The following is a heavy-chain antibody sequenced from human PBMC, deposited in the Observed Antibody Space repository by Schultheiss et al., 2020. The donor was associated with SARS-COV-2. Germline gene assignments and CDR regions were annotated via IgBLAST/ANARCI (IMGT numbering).Heavy chain of an antibody. J-gene: IGHJ4*02. CDR2: IDYRRNT. V-gene: IGHV4-39*01. CDR1: GGPITSLTHY. Sequence: SETLSLTCTVSGGPITSLTHYWGWIRQPPGKGLEWIGNIDYRRNTYYNPSLKSRVIISVDTSNSQISLRLSSVAAADTAVYYCARFRTSNDAPYYFDYWGQGTLVTVSS. CDR3: ARFRTSNDAPYYFDY. D-gene: IGHD1-1*01.